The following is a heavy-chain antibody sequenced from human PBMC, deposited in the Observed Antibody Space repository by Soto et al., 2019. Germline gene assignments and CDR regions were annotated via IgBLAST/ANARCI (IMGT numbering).Heavy chain of an antibody. CDR1: GGSFSGYY. D-gene: IGHD3-22*01. CDR2: INHSGST. CDR3: ARGYYYDSSGYYRDY. J-gene: IGHJ4*02. V-gene: IGHV4-34*01. Sequence: SETLSLTCAVYGGSFSGYYWSWIRQPPGKGLEWIGEINHSGSTYYNPSLKSRVTISVDRSKNQFSLKLSSVTAADTAVYYCARGYYYDSSGYYRDYWGQGTLVTVSS.